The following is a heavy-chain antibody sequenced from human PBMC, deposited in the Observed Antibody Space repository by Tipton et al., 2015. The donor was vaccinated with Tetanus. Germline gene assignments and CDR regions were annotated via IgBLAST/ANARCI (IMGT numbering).Heavy chain of an antibody. V-gene: IGHV3-53*01. Sequence: SLRLSFAASGFTVSSNYMSWVRQAPGKGLEWVSLIYSGGSTYYADSVKGRFTISRDNSKNTLYLQMNSLRAEDTAVYYCAREDTDKLTGLDVWGQGTTVTVSS. D-gene: IGHD5-18*01. CDR2: IYSGGST. CDR3: AREDTDKLTGLDV. J-gene: IGHJ6*02. CDR1: GFTVSSNY.